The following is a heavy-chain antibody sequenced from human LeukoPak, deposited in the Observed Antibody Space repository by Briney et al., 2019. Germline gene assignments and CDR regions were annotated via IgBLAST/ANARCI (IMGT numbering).Heavy chain of an antibody. V-gene: IGHV3-23*01. CDR3: AKSPSIAAAGSLFDY. J-gene: IGHJ4*02. CDR2: ISGRSVST. CDR1: GFTFSSYA. Sequence: GGSLRLSCAASGFTFSSYAMTWVRQAPGKGLEWVSGISGRSVSTFYADSVKGRFTISRDNSKNTLFLQMSSLRAEDTAVYYCAKSPSIAAAGSLFDYWGQGTLVTVSS. D-gene: IGHD6-13*01.